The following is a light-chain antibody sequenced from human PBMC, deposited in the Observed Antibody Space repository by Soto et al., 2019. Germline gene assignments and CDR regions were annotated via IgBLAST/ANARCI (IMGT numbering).Light chain of an antibody. J-gene: IGKJ4*01. CDR3: QQRSTWPLT. CDR1: QSISSH. Sequence: EIVLTQSPATLSLSPGERATLSCRASQSISSHLAWYQQKPGQAPRLLMYDASNRATGILARFSGSESGTDFTLTISSLEPEDFAVYYCQQRSTWPLTFGGGTKVEIK. CDR2: DAS. V-gene: IGKV3-11*01.